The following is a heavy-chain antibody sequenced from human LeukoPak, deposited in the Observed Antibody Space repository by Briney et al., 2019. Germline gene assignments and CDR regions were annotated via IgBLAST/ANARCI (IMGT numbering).Heavy chain of an antibody. CDR3: ARAYYYGSGIIWFDP. CDR1: GDSISSGYY. D-gene: IGHD3-10*01. Sequence: LETLSLICTVSGDSISSGYYWGWIRQTPGKGLEWIGRIYTSGSTNYNPSLKSRVTMSVDTSKNQFSLKLSSVTAADTAVYYCARAYYYGSGIIWFDPWGQGTLVTVSS. J-gene: IGHJ5*02. CDR2: IYTSGST. V-gene: IGHV4-38-2*02.